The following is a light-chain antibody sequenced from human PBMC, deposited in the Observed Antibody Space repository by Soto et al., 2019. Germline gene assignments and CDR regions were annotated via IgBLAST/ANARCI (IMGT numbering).Light chain of an antibody. CDR3: SSYAGSNNLGV. CDR1: SNDVGGYNY. J-gene: IGLJ2*01. V-gene: IGLV2-8*01. CDR2: EVS. Sequence: QSALTQPPSASGSPGQSVTISCTGTSNDVGGYNYVSWYQHHPGKAPRLMIYEVSKRPSGVPDRFSGSKSGNTASLTVSGLQAEDEADYYCSSYAGSNNLGVFGGGTKVTVL.